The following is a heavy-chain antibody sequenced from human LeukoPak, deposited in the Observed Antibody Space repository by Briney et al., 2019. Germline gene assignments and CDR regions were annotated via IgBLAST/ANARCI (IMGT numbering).Heavy chain of an antibody. D-gene: IGHD6-19*01. Sequence: GGSLRLSCAASGFTFSNSAMSWVRQAPGKGLEWVSTLSGSGITTYYADSVKGRFTISRDNSKNTLYLQMNSLRAEDTAVYYCARVIGTGYSSGWPVYYWGQGTLVTVSS. CDR1: GFTFSNSA. J-gene: IGHJ4*02. CDR3: ARVIGTGYSSGWPVYY. V-gene: IGHV3-23*01. CDR2: LSGSGITT.